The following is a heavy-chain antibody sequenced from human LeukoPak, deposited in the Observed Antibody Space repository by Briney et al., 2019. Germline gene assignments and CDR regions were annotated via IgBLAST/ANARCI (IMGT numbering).Heavy chain of an antibody. CDR1: GLTFTNHG. D-gene: IGHD4-23*01. CDR3: ARDRGKDYFGD. Sequence: QSGGSLRPSCVTSGLTFTNHGFHWLRQAADKGLEWVAFVRNDGFDTYHSNSVKGRFSISRDDSKNTVYLQMNSLRAEDTALYYCARDRGKDYFGDWGQGTQVTVSS. V-gene: IGHV3-30*02. J-gene: IGHJ4*02. CDR2: VRNDGFDT.